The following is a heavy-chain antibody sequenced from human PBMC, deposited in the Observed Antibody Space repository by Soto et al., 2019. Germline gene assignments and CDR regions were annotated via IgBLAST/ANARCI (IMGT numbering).Heavy chain of an antibody. V-gene: IGHV1-18*01. CDR1: GYTFTSYG. Sequence: ASVKVSCKASGYTFTSYGINWVRQAPGQGLEWLGRVSTYNGNTKYAQKFQGRVTMTTDTSTTTVYMHLRSLRSDDTAVYYCARERGLTASTLFGYWGQGTVVTVSS. D-gene: IGHD3-10*02. CDR3: ARERGLTASTLFGY. CDR2: VSTYNGNT. J-gene: IGHJ4*02.